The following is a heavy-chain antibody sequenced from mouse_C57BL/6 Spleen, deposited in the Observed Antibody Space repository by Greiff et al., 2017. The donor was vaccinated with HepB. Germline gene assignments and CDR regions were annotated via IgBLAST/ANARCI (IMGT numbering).Heavy chain of an antibody. CDR1: GYTFTDYE. CDR2: IDPETGGT. CDR3: TRGAYSNYNYAMDY. Sequence: VQLQQSGAELVRPGASVTLFCKASGYTFTDYEMHWVKQTPVHGLEWIGAIDPETGGTAYNQKFKGKAILTADKSSSTADMELRSLTSEDSAVYYCTRGAYSNYNYAMDYWGQGTSVTVSS. J-gene: IGHJ4*01. D-gene: IGHD2-5*01. V-gene: IGHV1-15*01.